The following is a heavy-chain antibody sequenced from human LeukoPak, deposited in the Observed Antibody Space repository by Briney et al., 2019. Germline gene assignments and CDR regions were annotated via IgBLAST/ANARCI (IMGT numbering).Heavy chain of an antibody. CDR3: ARGGGGDPSGDYYYYMDV. CDR1: GYTFTSYG. J-gene: IGHJ6*03. V-gene: IGHV1-18*01. Sequence: PSASVKVSCKASGYTFTSYGISWVRQAPGQGLEWMGWISAYNGNTNYAQKLQGRVTMTTDTSTSKAYMELRSLRSDDTAVYYCARGGGGDPSGDYYYYMDVWGKGTTVTVSS. CDR2: ISAYNGNT. D-gene: IGHD4-17*01.